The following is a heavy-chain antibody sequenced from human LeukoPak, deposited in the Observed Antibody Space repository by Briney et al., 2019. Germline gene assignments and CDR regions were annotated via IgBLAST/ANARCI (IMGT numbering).Heavy chain of an antibody. CDR2: IKKDGSEK. J-gene: IGHJ4*02. Sequence: GGSLRLSCAVSGFTFSTYWMSWVRQAPGKGLEWVANIKKDGSEKYYVDSVKGRFTISRDNAKNSLYLQMNRLRAEDTAIYYCARYGGLRYSPFDNWGQGTLVTVSS. CDR3: ARYGGLRYSPFDN. D-gene: IGHD3-9*01. CDR1: GFTFSTYW. V-gene: IGHV3-7*01.